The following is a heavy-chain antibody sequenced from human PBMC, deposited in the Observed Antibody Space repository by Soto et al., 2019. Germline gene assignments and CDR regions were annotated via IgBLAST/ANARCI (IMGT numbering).Heavy chain of an antibody. CDR3: ARCGQLLWFGELLSNGMDV. V-gene: IGHV1-8*01. J-gene: IGHJ6*02. CDR2: MNPNSGNT. CDR1: GYTFTSYD. D-gene: IGHD3-10*01. Sequence: ASVKVSCKASGYTFTSYDINWVRQATGQGLEWMGWMNPNSGNTGYAQKFQGRVTMTRNTSISTAYMELSSLRSEDTAVYYCARCGQLLWFGELLSNGMDVWGQVTTVTVSS.